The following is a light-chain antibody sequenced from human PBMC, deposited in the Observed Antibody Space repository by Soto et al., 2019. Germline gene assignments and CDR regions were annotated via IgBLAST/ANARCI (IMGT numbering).Light chain of an antibody. J-gene: IGKJ1*01. CDR1: QSVTTH. CDR3: HQRSRWPQT. CDR2: DAS. V-gene: IGKV3-11*01. Sequence: DIVLTQYPATLSLSPGERATLSCRARQSVTTHLPWSQHIRGQAPRLLIYDASSRATGIPPRFSGSGSGPEFTDTVGSLGAEDSAVFYCHQRSRWPQTFGQGTTVEIK.